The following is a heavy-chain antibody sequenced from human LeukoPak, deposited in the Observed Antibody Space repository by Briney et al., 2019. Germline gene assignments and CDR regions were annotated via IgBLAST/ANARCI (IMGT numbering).Heavy chain of an antibody. V-gene: IGHV3-23*01. J-gene: IGHJ4*02. CDR1: GFTVSNNA. Sequence: PGGSLRLSCAVSGFTVSNNALTWFRQAPGKGLEWVSDIRGGDTYYAESVKGRFTISRDNSKNILYLQMNSLRAEDTALYYATGHGSGSYWGQGTLVTVSS. CDR2: IRGGDT. D-gene: IGHD6-25*01. CDR3: TGHGSGSY.